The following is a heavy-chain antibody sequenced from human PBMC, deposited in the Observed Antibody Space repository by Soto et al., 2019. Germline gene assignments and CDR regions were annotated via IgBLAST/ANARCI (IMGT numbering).Heavy chain of an antibody. CDR3: ALRDYDSSGYTRSYYYGMDV. CDR1: GGTFSSYA. CDR2: IIPIFGTA. J-gene: IGHJ6*02. D-gene: IGHD3-22*01. Sequence: ASVKVSCKASGGTFSSYAISWVRQAPGQGLEWMGGIIPIFGTANYAQKFQGRVTITADESTSTAYMELSSLRSEDTAVYYCALRDYDSSGYTRSYYYGMDVWGQGTTVTVSS. V-gene: IGHV1-69*13.